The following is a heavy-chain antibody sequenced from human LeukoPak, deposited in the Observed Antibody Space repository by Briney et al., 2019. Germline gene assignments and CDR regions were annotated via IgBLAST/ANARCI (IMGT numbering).Heavy chain of an antibody. CDR1: GLTFSTSS. CDR3: AREKVGVSDY. J-gene: IGHJ4*02. Sequence: GGSLRLSCATSGLTFSTSSMNWVRQAPGKGLEWISHISSSTDTMYYADSVKGRFTISRDNAKNSLYLQMNSLRDEDTAVYYCAREKVGVSDYWGQGTLVTVPS. D-gene: IGHD2-8*01. V-gene: IGHV3-48*02. CDR2: ISSSTDTM.